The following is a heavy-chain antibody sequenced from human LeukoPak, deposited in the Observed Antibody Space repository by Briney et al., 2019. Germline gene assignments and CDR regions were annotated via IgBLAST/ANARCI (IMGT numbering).Heavy chain of an antibody. Sequence: GGSLRLSCAASGFIFSSYEMNWVRQAPGKGLEWVSYISSSGSTIFYADSVKGQFTISRDNAKNSLYLQMNSLRAEDTAVYHCARLYSSSSGLRASDYWGQGILVTVSS. CDR1: GFIFSSYE. V-gene: IGHV3-48*03. D-gene: IGHD6-6*01. CDR2: ISSSGSTI. J-gene: IGHJ4*02. CDR3: ARLYSSSSGLRASDY.